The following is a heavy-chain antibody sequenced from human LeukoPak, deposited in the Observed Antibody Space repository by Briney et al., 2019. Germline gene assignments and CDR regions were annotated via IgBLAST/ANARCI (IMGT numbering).Heavy chain of an antibody. J-gene: IGHJ4*02. CDR2: MSGNGDRR. V-gene: IGHV3-23*01. CDR3: VGFDY. Sequence: PGGSLRLSCAASGFNFSIYALSWVRQAPGKGLEWVSSMSGNGDRRYHAYSVKGRFAISRDNSKNTLYLQMNSLRAEDTAVYYCVGFDYWGQGTLVTVSS. D-gene: IGHD3-10*01. CDR1: GFNFSIYA.